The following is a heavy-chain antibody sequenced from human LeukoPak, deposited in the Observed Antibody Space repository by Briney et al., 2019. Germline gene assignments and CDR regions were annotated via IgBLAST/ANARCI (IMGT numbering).Heavy chain of an antibody. CDR2: IWYDGSNK. CDR3: AKEKRVTGTPPRYFDY. CDR1: GFTFSSYA. Sequence: PGGSLRLSCAASGFTFSSYAMHWVRQAPGKGLEWVAVIWYDGSNKYYADSVKGRFTISRDNSKNTLYLQMNSLRAEDTAVYYCAKEKRVTGTPPRYFDYWGQGTLVTVSS. V-gene: IGHV3-33*06. J-gene: IGHJ4*02. D-gene: IGHD1-20*01.